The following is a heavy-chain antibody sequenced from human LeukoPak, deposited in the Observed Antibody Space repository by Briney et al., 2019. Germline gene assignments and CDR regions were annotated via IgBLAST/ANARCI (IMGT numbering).Heavy chain of an antibody. CDR2: IIPIFGTA. V-gene: IGHV1-69*06. Sequence: GASVKVSCKASGGTFSSYAISWVRQAPGQGLEWMGGIIPIFGTANYAQKFQGRVTITADKSTSTAYMELSSLRSEDTAVYYCARAVYSSSTWYYFDCWGQGTLVTVSS. J-gene: IGHJ4*02. D-gene: IGHD6-6*01. CDR3: ARAVYSSSTWYYFDC. CDR1: GGTFSSYA.